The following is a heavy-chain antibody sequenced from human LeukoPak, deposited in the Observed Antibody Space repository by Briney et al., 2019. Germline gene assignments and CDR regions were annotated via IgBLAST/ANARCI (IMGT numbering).Heavy chain of an antibody. CDR2: IYYSGST. Sequence: SETLSLTCTVSGGSISSSSYYWGWIRQPPGKGLEWIGSIYYSGSTYYNPSLKSRVTISVDTSKNQFSLKLSSVTAADTAVYYCARAGGMIVVASYWGQGTLVTVSS. CDR3: ARAGGMIVVASY. D-gene: IGHD3-22*01. J-gene: IGHJ4*02. CDR1: GGSISSSSYY. V-gene: IGHV4-39*07.